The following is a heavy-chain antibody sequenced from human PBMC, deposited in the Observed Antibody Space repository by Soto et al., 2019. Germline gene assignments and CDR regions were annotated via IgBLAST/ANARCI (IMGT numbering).Heavy chain of an antibody. V-gene: IGHV4-34*01. D-gene: IGHD3-10*01. CDR2: INHSGST. CDR3: ARRGRWYFDL. J-gene: IGHJ2*01. Sequence: SETLSLTCAVYGGSFSGYYWSWIRQPPGKGLEWIGEINHSGSTNYNPSLKSRVTISVDTSKNQFSLRLSSVTAADTAVYYCARRGRWYFDLWGRGTLVTVSS. CDR1: GGSFSGYY.